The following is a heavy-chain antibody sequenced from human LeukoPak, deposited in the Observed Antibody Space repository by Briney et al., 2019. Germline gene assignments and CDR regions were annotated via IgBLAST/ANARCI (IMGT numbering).Heavy chain of an antibody. CDR2: IYSGGAT. CDR3: ASPPYTVTTYLDY. V-gene: IGHV3-66*01. Sequence: PGGSLRLYCAASGFTVSRNYMSWVRQAPGKGLERVSVIYSGGATYYADSVKGRFTISRDNSKNTLYLQMNSLRVEVSAVYYCASPPYTVTTYLDYWGQGTLLTVSS. CDR1: GFTVSRNY. J-gene: IGHJ4*02. D-gene: IGHD4-17*01.